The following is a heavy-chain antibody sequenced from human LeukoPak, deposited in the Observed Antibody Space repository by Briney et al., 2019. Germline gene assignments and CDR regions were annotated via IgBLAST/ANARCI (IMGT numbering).Heavy chain of an antibody. V-gene: IGHV3-23*01. Sequence: SGGSLRLSCAASGFTFSSYAMSWVRQAPGKGLEWVSAISGSGSSTCYADSVKGRFTISRDNSKNTLYLQMNSLRAEDTAVYYCAKHLGYSSGWYYFDYWGQGTLVTVSS. CDR3: AKHLGYSSGWYYFDY. J-gene: IGHJ4*02. CDR2: ISGSGSST. D-gene: IGHD6-19*01. CDR1: GFTFSSYA.